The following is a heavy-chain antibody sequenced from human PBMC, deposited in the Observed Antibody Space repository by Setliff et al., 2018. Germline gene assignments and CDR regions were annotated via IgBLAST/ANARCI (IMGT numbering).Heavy chain of an antibody. Sequence: SQTLSLTCSVSGASISTTYYYWDWIRQSPEKGLEWIGTIYQNGVTYYNPSVKSRVTISVDKSKNQFSLSLRSVTAADTAVYYCATDGPVLNGDYISWGQGTLVTVSS. V-gene: IGHV4-39*07. CDR3: ATDGPVLNGDYIS. D-gene: IGHD3-10*01. J-gene: IGHJ5*02. CDR2: IYQNGVT. CDR1: GASISTTYYY.